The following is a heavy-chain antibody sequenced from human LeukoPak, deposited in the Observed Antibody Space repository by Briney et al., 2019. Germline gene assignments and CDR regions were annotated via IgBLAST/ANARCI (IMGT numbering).Heavy chain of an antibody. CDR1: GYTFTGYF. CDR3: AKEEGSYSDF. V-gene: IGHV1-2*02. CDR2: INPNSGGT. J-gene: IGHJ4*02. D-gene: IGHD3-10*01. Sequence: GASVKVSCKASGYTFTGYFMHWVRQAPGQGLEWMGWINPNSGGTNSAQKFQGRVTMTRDTSSSTAYLELSRLRSDDTAVYYCAKEEGSYSDFWGQGTLVTVSS.